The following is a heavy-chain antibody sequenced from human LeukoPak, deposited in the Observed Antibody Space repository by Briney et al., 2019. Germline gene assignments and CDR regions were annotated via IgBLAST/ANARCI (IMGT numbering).Heavy chain of an antibody. CDR2: IDPADSYT. D-gene: IGHD6-13*01. Sequence: GESLKISCKGSGYSFTSDWISWVRQMPGKGLEWMGRIDPADSYTNYSPSFQGHVTISADKSINTAYLQWSSLKASETAMYFCARQSGSWGLYWYFDLWGRGTLVTVSS. CDR1: GYSFTSDW. CDR3: ARQSGSWGLYWYFDL. J-gene: IGHJ2*01. V-gene: IGHV5-10-1*01.